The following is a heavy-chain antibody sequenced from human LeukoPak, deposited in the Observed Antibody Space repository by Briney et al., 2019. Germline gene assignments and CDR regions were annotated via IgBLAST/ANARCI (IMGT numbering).Heavy chain of an antibody. D-gene: IGHD6-6*01. Sequence: SETLSLTCTVSGVSTSSYYWSWIRQPPGKGLEWIGYIYYSGSTNYNASLKSRVTISIDTSKNQFSLKLSSVTAADTAVYYCARVRYSSSLDYWGQGTLVTVSS. CDR3: ARVRYSSSLDY. CDR1: GVSTSSYY. J-gene: IGHJ4*02. V-gene: IGHV4-59*01. CDR2: IYYSGST.